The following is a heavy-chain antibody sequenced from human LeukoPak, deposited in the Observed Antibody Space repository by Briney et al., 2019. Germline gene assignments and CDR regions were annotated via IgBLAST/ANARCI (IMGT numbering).Heavy chain of an antibody. CDR2: INPDSGGT. CDR1: GYTFTGYY. D-gene: IGHD3-22*01. CDR3: ARDKPTNYYDSSGYGDAFDI. V-gene: IGHV1-2*02. Sequence: ASVKVSCKASGYTFTGYYIHWVRQAPGQGLEWMGWINPDSGGTNYAQKFQGRVTMTRDTSISTAYMELSRLRSDDTAVYYCARDKPTNYYDSSGYGDAFDIWGQGTMVTVSS. J-gene: IGHJ3*02.